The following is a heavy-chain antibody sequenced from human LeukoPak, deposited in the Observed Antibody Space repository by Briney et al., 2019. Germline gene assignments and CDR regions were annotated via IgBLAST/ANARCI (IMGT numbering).Heavy chain of an antibody. D-gene: IGHD3-3*01. V-gene: IGHV3-9*01. J-gene: IGHJ6*03. CDR1: GFTFDDYV. CDR2: ISWNSGTI. Sequence: GGSLRLSCAASGFTFDDYVMHWVRQAPGKGPEWVSSISWNSGTIGYADSVKGRFTISRDNARNSLYLQMNSLRAEDTALYYCAKEETIFGVADYYMDVWGKGTTVTVSS. CDR3: AKEETIFGVADYYMDV.